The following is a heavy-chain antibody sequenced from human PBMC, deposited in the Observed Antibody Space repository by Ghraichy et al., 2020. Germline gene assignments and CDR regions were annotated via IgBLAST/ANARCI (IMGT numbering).Heavy chain of an antibody. CDR2: ILYDGSNK. CDR1: GFTFTSYG. D-gene: IGHD1-26*01. V-gene: IGHV3-30*18. CDR3: AKDREGWSSYYYGMDV. J-gene: IGHJ6*02. Sequence: GGSLRLSCVASGFTFTSYGMHWVRQTPGKGLEWVAVILYDGSNKYYAASVKGRFTVSRDNSKNTLYVQMNSLRAEDTAVYYCAKDREGWSSYYYGMDVWGQGTTVTVSS.